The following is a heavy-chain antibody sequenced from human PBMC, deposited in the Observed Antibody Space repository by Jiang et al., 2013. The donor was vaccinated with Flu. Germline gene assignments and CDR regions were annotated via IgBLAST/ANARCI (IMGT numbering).Heavy chain of an antibody. V-gene: IGHV5-10-1*01. J-gene: IGHJ6*02. CDR3: ARRALSSASISGYYDSSRDYYYYGMDV. D-gene: IGHD3-22*01. CDR1: GCSFTSYW. Sequence: GAEVKKPGESLRISCKGSGCSFTSYWISWVRQMPGKGLEWMGRIDPSDSYTNYSPSFQGHVTISADKSISTAYLQWSSLKASDTAMYYCARRALSSASISGYYDSSRDYYYYGMDVWGQGTTVTVSS. CDR2: IDPSDSYT.